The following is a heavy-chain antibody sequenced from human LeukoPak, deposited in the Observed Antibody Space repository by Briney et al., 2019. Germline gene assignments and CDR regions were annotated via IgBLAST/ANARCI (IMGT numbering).Heavy chain of an antibody. V-gene: IGHV1-69*13. J-gene: IGHJ4*02. CDR3: ARGAGKYIDSSLDY. CDR2: IIPIFGTA. Sequence: SVKVSCKASGYTFTSYGISWVRQAPGQGLEWMGGIIPIFGTANYAQKFQGRVTITADESTSTAYMELSSLRSEDTAVYYCARGAGKYIDSSLDYWGQGTLVTVSS. D-gene: IGHD3-10*01. CDR1: GYTFTSYG.